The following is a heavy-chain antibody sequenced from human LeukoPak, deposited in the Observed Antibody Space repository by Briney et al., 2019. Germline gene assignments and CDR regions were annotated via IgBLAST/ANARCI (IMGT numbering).Heavy chain of an antibody. CDR3: ARLYSSS. D-gene: IGHD6-13*01. V-gene: IGHV4-59*01. Sequence: SETLSLTCTVSGGSISSYYWSWIRQPPGKGLEWIGYIYYSGGTNYNPSLKSRVTISVDTSKNQFSLKLSSVTAADTAVYYCARLYSSSWGQGTLVTVSS. CDR1: GGSISSYY. J-gene: IGHJ4*02. CDR2: IYYSGGT.